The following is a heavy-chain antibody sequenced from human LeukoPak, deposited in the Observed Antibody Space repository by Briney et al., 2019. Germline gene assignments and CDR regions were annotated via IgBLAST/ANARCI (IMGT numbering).Heavy chain of an antibody. Sequence: PGGSLRLSCAASGCTFSSYDMHWVRHAPGKGLGWVSAIGTAYDTYSPRSVTRLFTISRENDKNSLYLQMNSLRAGDTAVYYCARLGYDYDAFYIWGQGTMVTGSS. D-gene: IGHD5-12*01. CDR1: GCTFSSYD. CDR3: ARLGYDYDAFYI. V-gene: IGHV3-13*01. J-gene: IGHJ3*02. CDR2: IGTAYDT.